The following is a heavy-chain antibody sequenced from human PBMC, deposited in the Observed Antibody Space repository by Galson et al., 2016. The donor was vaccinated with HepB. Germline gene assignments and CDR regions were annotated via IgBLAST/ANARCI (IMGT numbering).Heavy chain of an antibody. CDR1: GDSISSSSYY. CDR2: IQYSGSI. J-gene: IGHJ4*02. D-gene: IGHD6-6*01. CDR3: ARPKDYLGSSFGC. V-gene: IGHV4-61*05. Sequence: GDSISSSSYYWVWIRQPPGKGLEWMGYIQYSGSIEYQPSLKSRLTISADPSKSQLSLKLTSVTAADTAVYYCARPKDYLGSSFGCWGQGILVTVSS.